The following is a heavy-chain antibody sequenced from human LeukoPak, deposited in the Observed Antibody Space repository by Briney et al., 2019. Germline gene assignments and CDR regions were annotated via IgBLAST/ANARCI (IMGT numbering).Heavy chain of an antibody. CDR3: ARVGYDSSGRFDY. D-gene: IGHD3-22*01. CDR2: ISSSGSII. J-gene: IGHJ4*02. CDR1: GFTFSDYY. V-gene: IGHV3-11*04. Sequence: GGSLRLSCAASGFTFSDYYMTWIRQAPGKGLEWVSYISSSGSIIFYADPVKGRFIISRDNAKNSLDLQMNRLRAEDTAVYFFARVGYDSSGRFDYWGQGTLVTVSS.